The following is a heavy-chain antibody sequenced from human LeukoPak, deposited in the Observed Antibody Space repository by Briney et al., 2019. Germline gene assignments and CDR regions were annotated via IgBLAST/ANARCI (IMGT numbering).Heavy chain of an antibody. CDR2: IYYSGST. Sequence: SETLSLTCTVSGGSISSSSYYWGWIRQPPGRGLEWIGSIYYSGSTYYNPSLKSRVTISVDTSKYQFSLKLSSVTAADTAVYYYARGLFVPRVVPAALIDYWGLGTLVTVSS. CDR3: ARGLFVPRVVPAALIDY. J-gene: IGHJ4*02. D-gene: IGHD2-2*01. V-gene: IGHV4-39*07. CDR1: GGSISSSSYY.